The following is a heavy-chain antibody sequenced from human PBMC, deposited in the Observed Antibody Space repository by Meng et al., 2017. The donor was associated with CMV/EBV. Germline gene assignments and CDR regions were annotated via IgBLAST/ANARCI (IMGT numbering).Heavy chain of an antibody. CDR3: AKVIRSNVFGFDC. CDR2: INAGGDT. Sequence: SCAGAGFAFSSYGRSWVGQDPGEGLECVSSINAGGDTKYADSVKGRFTISRDNFRNTVYLQMNSLRVEDTAVYYCAKVIRSNVFGFDCWGQGTLVTVSS. CDR1: GFAFSSYG. D-gene: IGHD3-3*01. V-gene: IGHV3-23*01. J-gene: IGHJ4*02.